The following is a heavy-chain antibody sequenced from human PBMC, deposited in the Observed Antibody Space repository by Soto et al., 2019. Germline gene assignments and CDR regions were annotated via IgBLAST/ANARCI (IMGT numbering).Heavy chain of an antibody. J-gene: IGHJ6*02. CDR1: GGSSSSGGHY. CDR3: ARHARDDDGLDV. CDR2: INYSGTT. Sequence: QVQLQESGPGLVKPSQTLSLTCTVSGGSSSSGGHYWSWIRQHPGKGLEWIGPINYSGTTYYNPSLKSRLTISVDTSKNQFYLKLNSVIAADTAVYYCARHARDDDGLDVWGQGTTVTVSS. D-gene: IGHD2-8*01. V-gene: IGHV4-31*03.